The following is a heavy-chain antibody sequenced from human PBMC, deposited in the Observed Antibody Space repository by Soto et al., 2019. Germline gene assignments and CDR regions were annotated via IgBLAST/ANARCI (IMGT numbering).Heavy chain of an antibody. CDR2: IYYSGST. J-gene: IGHJ2*01. V-gene: IGHV4-59*01. CDR1: GGSISSYY. CDR3: ARVGNSNYDMFAWYFDL. D-gene: IGHD4-4*01. Sequence: QVQLQESGPGLVKPSETLSLTCTVSGGSISSYYWSWIRQPPGKGLEWIGYIYYSGSTNYNPSLKSRVTISVDTYKNQFSLKLSSVTAADTAVYYCARVGNSNYDMFAWYFDLWGRGTLVTVSS.